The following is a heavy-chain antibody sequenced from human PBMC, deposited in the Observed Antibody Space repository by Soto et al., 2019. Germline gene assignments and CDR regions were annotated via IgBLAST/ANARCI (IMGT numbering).Heavy chain of an antibody. CDR3: AITCSGGSCYPPFDY. CDR1: GGTFSSYA. D-gene: IGHD2-15*01. Sequence: ASVKVSCKASGGTFSSYAISWVRQAPGQGLEWMGGIIPIFGTANYAQKFQGRVTITADESTSTAYMELSSLRSEDTAVYYCAITCSGGSCYPPFDYWGQGTLVTVSS. J-gene: IGHJ4*02. CDR2: IIPIFGTA. V-gene: IGHV1-69*13.